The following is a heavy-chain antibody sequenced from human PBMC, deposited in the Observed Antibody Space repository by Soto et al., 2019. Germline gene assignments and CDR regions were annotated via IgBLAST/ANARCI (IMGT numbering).Heavy chain of an antibody. CDR2: IYWDGDK. CDR3: AHRATMTIFGLMIDNGIWFDP. J-gene: IGHJ5*02. D-gene: IGHD3-3*01. CDR1: GFSLSTSGAA. Sequence: QINLIESGPTLVKPTQTLTLTCTFSGFSLSTSGAAVGWVRQPPGRALECLALIYWDGDKRYNASLGNRLTITKDTSMNQVVLTLTNVDPADTATYYCAHRATMTIFGLMIDNGIWFDPWGQGTRVIVSS. V-gene: IGHV2-5*02.